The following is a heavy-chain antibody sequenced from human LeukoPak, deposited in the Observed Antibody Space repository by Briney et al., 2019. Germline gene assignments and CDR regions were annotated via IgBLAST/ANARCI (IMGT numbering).Heavy chain of an antibody. J-gene: IGHJ6*03. V-gene: IGHV3-23*01. D-gene: IGHD3-9*01. CDR1: GFTFSSYA. CDR2: ISGSGGST. CDR3: AKDTYYDILTGLSGYYMDV. Sequence: PGGSLRLSCAASGFTFSSYAMSWVRQAPGKGLEWVSAISGSGGSTYYADSVKGRFTISRDNSKNTLYLQMNSLRAEDTAVYYCAKDTYYDILTGLSGYYMDVWGKGTTVTVSS.